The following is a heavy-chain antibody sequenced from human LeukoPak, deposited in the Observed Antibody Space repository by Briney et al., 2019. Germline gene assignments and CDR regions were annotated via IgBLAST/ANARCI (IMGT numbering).Heavy chain of an antibody. J-gene: IGHJ4*02. CDR1: GYSFTTYW. V-gene: IGHV5-51*01. CDR3: ARCSRAVADPYYFDY. CDR2: IYPDDSDT. D-gene: IGHD6-19*01. Sequence: GESLKISCKGSGYSFTTYWIGWVRQMPGKGLEWMGIIYPDDSDTRYSPSFQGQVTISADKSISTAYLQWSSLKASDTAMYYCARCSRAVADPYYFDYWGQGTLVTVSS.